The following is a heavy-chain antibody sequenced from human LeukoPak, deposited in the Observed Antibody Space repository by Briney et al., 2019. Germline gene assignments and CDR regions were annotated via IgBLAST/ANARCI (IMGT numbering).Heavy chain of an antibody. CDR2: IKRDGSNT. Sequence: GGSLRLSCEASGFTFSEHSMSWVRQAPGKGLEWVSTIKRDGSNTYYTHSVEGRFTISRDNSKNTLYLQMNTLRAEDTAVYYCAKGGYASCFDPWGQGTQVTVSS. D-gene: IGHD2-15*01. J-gene: IGHJ5*02. V-gene: IGHV3-23*05. CDR1: GFTFSEHS. CDR3: AKGGYASCFDP.